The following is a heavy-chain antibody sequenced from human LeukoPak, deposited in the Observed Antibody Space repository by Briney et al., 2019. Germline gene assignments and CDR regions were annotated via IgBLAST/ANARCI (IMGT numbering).Heavy chain of an antibody. D-gene: IGHD5-24*01. CDR1: GFTFSSYA. CDR2: INSDGTDT. V-gene: IGHV3-74*01. J-gene: IGHJ4*02. CDR3: ARDGYNWVHFDY. Sequence: GGSLRLSCAASGFTFSSYAMSWVRQAPGKGLVWVSRINSDGTDTSYADSVKGRFTISRDNAKNTLYLQMNSLRAEDTAMYFCARDGYNWVHFDYWGQGILVTVSS.